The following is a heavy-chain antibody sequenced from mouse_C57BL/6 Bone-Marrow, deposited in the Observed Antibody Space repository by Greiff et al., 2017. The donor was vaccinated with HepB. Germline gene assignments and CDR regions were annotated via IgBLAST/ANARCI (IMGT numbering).Heavy chain of an antibody. CDR3: SDSRSYWYFDV. CDR1: GYTFTSYG. J-gene: IGHJ1*03. V-gene: IGHV1-81*01. CDR2: IYPRSGNT. Sequence: QVQLKESGAELARPGASVKLSCKASGYTFTSYGISWVKQRTGQGLEWIGEIYPRSGNTYYNEKFKGKATLTADKSSSTAYMELRSLTSEDSAVYLCSDSRSYWYFDVWGRGTTVTVSA. D-gene: IGHD1-1*01.